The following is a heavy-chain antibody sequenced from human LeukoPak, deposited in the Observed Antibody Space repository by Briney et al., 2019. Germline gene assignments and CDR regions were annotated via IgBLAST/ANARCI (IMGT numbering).Heavy chain of an antibody. D-gene: IGHD3-22*01. J-gene: IGHJ3*02. Sequence: SETLSLTCAVSGGSISSSNWWSWVRQPPGKGLEWIGEIYHSGSTNYNPSLKSRVTISVDTSKNQFSLKLSSVTAADTAVYYCAINTYYYDSSGYYQGAFDIWGQGTMVTVSS. V-gene: IGHV4-4*02. CDR3: AINTYYYDSSGYYQGAFDI. CDR1: GGSISSSNW. CDR2: IYHSGST.